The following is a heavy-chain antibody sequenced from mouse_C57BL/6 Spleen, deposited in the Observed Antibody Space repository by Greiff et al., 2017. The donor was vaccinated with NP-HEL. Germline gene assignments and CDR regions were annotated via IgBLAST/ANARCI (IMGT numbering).Heavy chain of an antibody. D-gene: IGHD1-1*01. V-gene: IGHV1-15*01. CDR3: TRSGLHYYGSSLN. CDR1: GYTFTDYE. Sequence: QVQLQQSGAELVRPGASVTLSCKASGYTFTDYEMHWVKQTPVHGLEWIGAIDPETGGTAYNQKFKGQAILTADKSSSTAYMELRSLTSEDSAVYYCTRSGLHYYGSSLNWGQGTTLTVSS. CDR2: IDPETGGT. J-gene: IGHJ2*01.